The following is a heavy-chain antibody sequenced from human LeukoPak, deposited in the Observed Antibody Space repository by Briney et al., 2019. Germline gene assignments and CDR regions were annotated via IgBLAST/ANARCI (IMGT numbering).Heavy chain of an antibody. CDR3: ARGIAAAPYYYLDY. J-gene: IGHJ4*02. Sequence: SETLSLTCTVSGYSISSGYYWGWIRQPPGKGLEWIGYIYYSGSTNYNPSLKSRVTISVDTSKNQFSLKLSSVTAADTAVYYCARGIAAAPYYYLDYWGQGTLVTVSS. CDR2: IYYSGST. CDR1: GYSISSGYY. D-gene: IGHD6-13*01. V-gene: IGHV4-38-2*02.